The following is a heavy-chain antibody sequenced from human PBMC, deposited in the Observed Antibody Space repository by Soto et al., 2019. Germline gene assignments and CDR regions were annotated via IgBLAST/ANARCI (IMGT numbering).Heavy chain of an antibody. CDR3: ARCIAAPIYYYYYYGMDV. CDR2: ISGSGGST. J-gene: IGHJ6*02. D-gene: IGHD6-13*01. V-gene: IGHV3-23*01. Sequence: GGSLRLSCAASGFTFSSYAMSWVRQAPGKGLEWVSVISGSGGSTYYADSVKGRFTISRDNSKNTLYLQMNSLRAEDTAVYYCARCIAAPIYYYYYYGMDVWGQGTTVTVSS. CDR1: GFTFSSYA.